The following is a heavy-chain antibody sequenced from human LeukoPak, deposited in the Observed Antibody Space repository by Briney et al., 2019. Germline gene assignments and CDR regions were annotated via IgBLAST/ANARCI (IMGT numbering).Heavy chain of an antibody. CDR3: ARDLGEHFDY. Sequence: GGSLRLSCAASGFSFSSYAMGWVRQAPGKGLEWVSSISGSSNYIYYADSVKGRFTISRDNAKNSLYLQMNSLRAEDTAVYYCARDLGEHFDYWGQGTLVTVSS. CDR1: GFSFSSYA. V-gene: IGHV3-21*01. CDR2: ISGSSNYI. D-gene: IGHD3-16*01. J-gene: IGHJ4*02.